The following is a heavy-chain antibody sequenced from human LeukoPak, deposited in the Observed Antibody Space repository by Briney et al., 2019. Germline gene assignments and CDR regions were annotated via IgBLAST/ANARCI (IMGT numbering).Heavy chain of an antibody. Sequence: ASVKVSCKASGYTFTGYYMRWVRQAPGQGLEWMGWINPNSGGTNYAQKFQGRVTMTRDTSISTAYMELSRLRSDDTAVYYCARTVADTGWFDPWGQGTLVTVSS. CDR3: ARTVADTGWFDP. J-gene: IGHJ5*02. D-gene: IGHD4-23*01. CDR2: INPNSGGT. V-gene: IGHV1-2*02. CDR1: GYTFTGYY.